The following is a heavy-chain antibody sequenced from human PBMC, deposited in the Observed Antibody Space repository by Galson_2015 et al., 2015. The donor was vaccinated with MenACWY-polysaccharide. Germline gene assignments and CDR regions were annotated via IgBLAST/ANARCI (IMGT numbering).Heavy chain of an antibody. CDR1: GFTFSSYA. D-gene: IGHD1-26*01. V-gene: IGHV3-23*01. Sequence: SLRLSCAASGFTFSSYAMNWVRQAPGKGLEWVSAISNSGGSTYYADSVKGRFTISRDNSKNTLTLQMNSLRAEDTVVYYCAKDKGGGSYWGNTKIDYWGQGTLVTVSS. CDR3: AKDKGGGSYWGNTKIDY. J-gene: IGHJ4*02. CDR2: ISNSGGST.